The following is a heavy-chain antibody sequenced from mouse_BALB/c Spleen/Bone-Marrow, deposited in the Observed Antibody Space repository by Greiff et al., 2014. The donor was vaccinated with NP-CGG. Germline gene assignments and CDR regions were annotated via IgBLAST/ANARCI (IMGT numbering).Heavy chain of an antibody. Sequence: LVESGPELVKPGASVRISRKASGYTFTSYYIHWVKQRPGQGLEWIGWIYPGNVNTKYNEKFKGKATLTADKSSSTAYMQLSSLTSEDSAVYFCARDTMDYWGQGTSVTVSS. V-gene: IGHV1S56*01. CDR3: ARDTMDY. CDR1: GYTFTSYY. CDR2: IYPGNVNT. J-gene: IGHJ4*01.